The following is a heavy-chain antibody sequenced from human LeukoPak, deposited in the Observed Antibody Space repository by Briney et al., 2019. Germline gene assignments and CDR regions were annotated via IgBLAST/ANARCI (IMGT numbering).Heavy chain of an antibody. CDR2: ISAYNGNT. D-gene: IGHD2-2*01. CDR3: ARDLCSSTSCPFDY. CDR1: GYTFTSYG. J-gene: IGHJ4*02. Sequence: ASVKVSCKVSGYTFTSYGISWVRQAPGQGLEWMGWISAYNGNTNYAQKLQGRVTMTTDTSTSTAYMELRSLRSDDTAVYYCARDLCSSTSCPFDYWGQGTLVTVSS. V-gene: IGHV1-18*01.